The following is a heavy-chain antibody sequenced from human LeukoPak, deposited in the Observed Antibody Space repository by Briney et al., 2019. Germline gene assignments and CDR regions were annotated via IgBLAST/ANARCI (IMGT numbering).Heavy chain of an antibody. J-gene: IGHJ4*02. CDR3: ARGHDSSGYECFDY. D-gene: IGHD3-22*01. V-gene: IGHV3-21*01. CDR1: GFTFSSYS. CDR2: ISSSSSYI. Sequence: PGGSLRLSCAASGFTFSSYSMNWVRQAPGKGLEWVSSISSSSSYIYYADSVKGRFTISRDNAKNSLYLQMNSLRAEDTAVYYCARGHDSSGYECFDYWGQGTLVTVSS.